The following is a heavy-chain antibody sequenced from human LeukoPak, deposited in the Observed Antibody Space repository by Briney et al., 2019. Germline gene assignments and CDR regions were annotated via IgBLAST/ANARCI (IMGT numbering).Heavy chain of an antibody. CDR3: TTDPVDTAMVPSEDY. D-gene: IGHD5-18*01. CDR2: IWYDGSNK. CDR1: GFTFSSYG. V-gene: IGHV3-33*01. Sequence: GGSLRLSCAASGFTFSSYGMHWVRQAPGKGLEWVAVIWYDGSNKYYADSVKGRFTISRDNSKNTLYLQMNSLKTEDTAVYYCTTDPVDTAMVPSEDYWGQGTLVTVSS. J-gene: IGHJ4*02.